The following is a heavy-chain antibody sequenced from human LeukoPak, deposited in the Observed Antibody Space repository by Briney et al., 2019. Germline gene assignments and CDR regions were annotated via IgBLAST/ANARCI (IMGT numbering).Heavy chain of an antibody. D-gene: IGHD6-19*01. Sequence: SETLSLACAVYGGSFSGYYWGWIRQPPGKGLEWIGSIYYSGSTYYNPSLKSRVTISVDTSKNQFSLKLSSVTAADTAVYYCASSISGWYSGGEYYFDYWGQGTLVTVSS. CDR3: ASSISGWYSGGEYYFDY. CDR1: GGSFSGYY. J-gene: IGHJ4*02. CDR2: IYYSGST. V-gene: IGHV4-34*01.